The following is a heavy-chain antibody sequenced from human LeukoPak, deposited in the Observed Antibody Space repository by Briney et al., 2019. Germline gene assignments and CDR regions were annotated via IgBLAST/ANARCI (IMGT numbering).Heavy chain of an antibody. V-gene: IGHV1-69*04. D-gene: IGHD4-17*01. CDR2: IIPILGIA. J-gene: IGHJ6*02. CDR3: ARVIVAMTTVSYYYYYGMDV. CDR1: VGTFSSYA. Sequence: SVKVSCKASVGTFSSYAISWVRQAPGQGLEWMGRIIPILGIANYAQKFQGRVTITADKSTSTAYMELSSLRSEDTAVYYCARVIVAMTTVSYYYYYGMDVWGQGTTVTVSS.